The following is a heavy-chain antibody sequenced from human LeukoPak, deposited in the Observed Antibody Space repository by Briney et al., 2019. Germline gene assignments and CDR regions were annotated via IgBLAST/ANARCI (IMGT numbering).Heavy chain of an antibody. CDR2: IIPIFGTA. CDR1: GGTFSSYA. V-gene: IGHV1-69*13. J-gene: IGHJ4*02. D-gene: IGHD6-19*01. Sequence: SVKVSCKASGGTFSSYAISWVRQAPGQGLEWMGGIIPIFGTANYAQKFQGRVTITADESTSTAYMELSSLRSDDTAVYYCARAIYSSGRGSQFDYWGQGTLVTVSS. CDR3: ARAIYSSGRGSQFDY.